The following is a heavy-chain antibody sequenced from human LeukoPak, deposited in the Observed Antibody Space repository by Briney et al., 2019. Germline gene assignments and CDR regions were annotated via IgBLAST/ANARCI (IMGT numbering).Heavy chain of an antibody. CDR1: GFTFSSYA. CDR2: ISGSGGST. D-gene: IGHD2-2*01. V-gene: IGHV3-23*01. Sequence: GGSLRLSCAASGFTFSSYAMSWVRQAPGKGLEWVSAISGSGGSTYYADSVKGRFTISRDNSKNTLYLQMNSLRAEDTAVYYCARAGPAVEAGIFNWFDPWGQGTLVTVSS. J-gene: IGHJ5*02. CDR3: ARAGPAVEAGIFNWFDP.